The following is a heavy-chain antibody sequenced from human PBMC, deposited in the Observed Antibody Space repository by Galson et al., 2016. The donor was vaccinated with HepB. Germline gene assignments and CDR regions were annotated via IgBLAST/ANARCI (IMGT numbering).Heavy chain of an antibody. CDR3: VRVWGKYFDY. J-gene: IGHJ4*02. V-gene: IGHV4-4*02. D-gene: IGHD7-27*01. CDR1: GGSFTNNNW. CDR2: MYHSGYT. Sequence: ETLSLTCAVSGGSFTNNNWWSWVRQPPGKGLEWIGEMYHSGYTNYNPSLKSRVTMSVDKSKNQFSLRLFSVTAADTAVYHCVRVWGKYFDYWGQGALVTVSS.